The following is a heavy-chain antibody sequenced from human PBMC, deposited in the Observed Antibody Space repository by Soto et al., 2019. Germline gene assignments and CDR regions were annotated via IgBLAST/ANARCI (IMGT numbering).Heavy chain of an antibody. Sequence: PSETLSLTCTVSGGSISSYYWSWIRQPAGKGLEWIGRIYTSGSTNYNPSLKSRVTMSVDTSKNQFPLKLSSVTAADTAVYYCARDETLVPAAIYFDYWGQGTLVTVSS. CDR1: GGSISSYY. CDR2: IYTSGST. J-gene: IGHJ4*02. CDR3: ARDETLVPAAIYFDY. V-gene: IGHV4-4*07. D-gene: IGHD2-2*02.